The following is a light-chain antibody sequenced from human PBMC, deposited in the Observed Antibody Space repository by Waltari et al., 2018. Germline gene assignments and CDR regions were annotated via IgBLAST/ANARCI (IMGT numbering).Light chain of an antibody. CDR3: CSYVGSSTALYV. V-gene: IGLV2-23*02. J-gene: IGLJ1*01. CDR2: EVS. Sequence: QSALTQPASVSGSPGQSITISCTGTSSDVGSYNLVSWYQHHPGKAPKLMSYEVSERPTGVSNRCSGAKSGKTASRTISGRQAEDEADYYGCSYVGSSTALYVFGTGTKVTVL. CDR1: SSDVGSYNL.